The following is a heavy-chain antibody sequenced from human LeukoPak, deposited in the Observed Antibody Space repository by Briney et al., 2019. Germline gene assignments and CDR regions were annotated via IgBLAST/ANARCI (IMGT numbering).Heavy chain of an antibody. CDR1: GYTFTGYY. D-gene: IGHD3-16*01. Sequence: GASVKVSCKASGYTFTGYYMHWVRQAPGQGLEWMGWINPNSGGTNYAQKFQGRVTMTRDTSISTAYMELSRLRSDDTAVYYYARDGGLGLGDFDYWGQGTLVTVSS. V-gene: IGHV1-2*02. CDR3: ARDGGLGLGDFDY. CDR2: INPNSGGT. J-gene: IGHJ4*02.